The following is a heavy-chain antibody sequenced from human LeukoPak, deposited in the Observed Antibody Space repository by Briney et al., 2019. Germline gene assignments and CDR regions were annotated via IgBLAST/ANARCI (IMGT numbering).Heavy chain of an antibody. J-gene: IGHJ3*02. D-gene: IGHD4-11*01. Sequence: GGSLRLSCAASGFTFSSYGMHWVRQAPGKGLEWVAVISYDGSNKYYADSVKGRFTISRDNSKNTLYLQMNSLRAEDTAVYYCAYLEGGSKDSAFDIWGQGTMVTVSS. V-gene: IGHV3-30*03. CDR1: GFTFSSYG. CDR2: ISYDGSNK. CDR3: AYLEGGSKDSAFDI.